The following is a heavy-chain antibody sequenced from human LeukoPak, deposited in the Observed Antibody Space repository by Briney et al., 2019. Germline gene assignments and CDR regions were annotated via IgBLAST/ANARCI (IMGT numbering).Heavy chain of an antibody. J-gene: IGHJ6*04. D-gene: IGHD3-10*01. V-gene: IGHV4-59*01. CDR3: ARGDYYGSGSYYNPGDYYGMDV. CDR2: IYYSGST. Sequence: SETLSLTCTVSGDSINSYYWSWLRHPPGKGLECLGYIYYSGSTNYNPSLKSRVTISVDTSKNQFSLKLSSVTAADTAVYYCARGDYYGSGSYYNPGDYYGMDVWGKGTTVTVSS. CDR1: GDSINSYY.